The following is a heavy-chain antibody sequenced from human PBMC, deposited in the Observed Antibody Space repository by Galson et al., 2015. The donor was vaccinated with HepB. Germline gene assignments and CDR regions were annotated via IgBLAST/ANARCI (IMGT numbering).Heavy chain of an antibody. CDR3: ARHVSSGGSWYAGYYYYYGMDV. D-gene: IGHD6-13*01. J-gene: IGHJ6*02. CDR1: GGSISSSSYY. Sequence: ETLSLTCAVSGGSISSSSYYWGWIRQPPGKGLEWIGSIYYSGSTYYNPSLKSRVTISVDTSKNQFSLKLSSVTAADTAVYYCARHVSSGGSWYAGYYYYYGMDVWGQGTTVTVSS. CDR2: IYYSGST. V-gene: IGHV4-39*01.